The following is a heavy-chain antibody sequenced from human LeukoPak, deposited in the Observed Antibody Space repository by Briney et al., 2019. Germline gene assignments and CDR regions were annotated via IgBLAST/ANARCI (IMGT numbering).Heavy chain of an antibody. CDR3: ARSNDDYGDYIDY. CDR1: GFTFSRNW. Sequence: GGSLRLSCAASGFTFSRNWMHWVRQAPGKGLVWVSRIHSDGSSTSYADSVKGRFTISRDNAKNTLYLQMNSLRAEDTAVYYCARSNDDYGDYIDYWGQGTLVTVSS. V-gene: IGHV3-74*01. CDR2: IHSDGSST. D-gene: IGHD4-17*01. J-gene: IGHJ4*02.